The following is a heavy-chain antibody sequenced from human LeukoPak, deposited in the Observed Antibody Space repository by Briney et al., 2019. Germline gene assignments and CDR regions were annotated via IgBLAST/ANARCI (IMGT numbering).Heavy chain of an antibody. CDR3: TRYQDYGDYAFDY. CDR2: IRSKAYGGTT. J-gene: IGHJ4*02. Sequence: GGSLRLSCTASGFTFGDYAMSWVRQAPGKGLEWVGFIRSKAYGGTTEYAASVKGRFTISRDDSKSIAYLQMNSLKTEDTAVYYCTRYQDYGDYAFDYWGQGTLVTVSS. D-gene: IGHD4-17*01. V-gene: IGHV3-49*04. CDR1: GFTFGDYA.